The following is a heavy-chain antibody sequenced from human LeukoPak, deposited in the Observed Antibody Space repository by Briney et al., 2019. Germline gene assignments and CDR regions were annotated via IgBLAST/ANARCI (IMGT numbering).Heavy chain of an antibody. CDR1: GLTLDDYA. Sequence: GGFLRLSCAASGLTLDDYAMHWVRQAPGKGLEWVSLISWDGGSTYYADSVKGRFSISRDNSKNSLYLQMNSLRAEDTAVYYCARDAGGYYDFWSGYYPGYYMDVWGKGTTVTVSS. V-gene: IGHV3-43D*03. CDR3: ARDAGGYYDFWSGYYPGYYMDV. D-gene: IGHD3-3*01. CDR2: ISWDGGST. J-gene: IGHJ6*03.